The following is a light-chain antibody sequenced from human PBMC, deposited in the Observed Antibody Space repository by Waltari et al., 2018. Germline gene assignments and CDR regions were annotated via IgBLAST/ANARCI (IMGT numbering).Light chain of an antibody. Sequence: QSALTQPASVSGSPGQSITISCTGSSSDIGAYNYVAWYQHFPDEAPKLLIYEVRNRPSGVSSRFSGSKSGSTASLTISGSQAEDEAHYYCSSYTNTFVVFGGGTKLTVL. CDR2: EVR. V-gene: IGLV2-14*01. J-gene: IGLJ2*01. CDR3: SSYTNTFVV. CDR1: SSDIGAYNY.